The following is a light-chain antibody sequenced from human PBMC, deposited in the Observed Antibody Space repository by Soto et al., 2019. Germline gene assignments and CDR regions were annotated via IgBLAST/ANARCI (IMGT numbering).Light chain of an antibody. CDR2: GNN. V-gene: IGLV1-40*01. CDR3: QSFDSSLIALYV. CDR1: GATSD. J-gene: IGLJ1*01. Sequence: QSVLTQPPSVSGAPGQRVTISCIGATSDVHWYQHLPGTAPKLLIYGNNNRPSGVPDRFSGSKSGTSASLAITGLHADDDADYYCQSFDSSLIALYVFGTGTKVTVL.